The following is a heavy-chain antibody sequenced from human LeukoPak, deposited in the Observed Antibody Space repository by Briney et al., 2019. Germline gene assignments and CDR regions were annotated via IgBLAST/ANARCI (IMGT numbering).Heavy chain of an antibody. CDR3: ARSRLGSEYYFDY. CDR1: GGSFSGYY. V-gene: IGHV4-59*01. Sequence: SETLSLTCAVYGGSFSGYYWSWIRQPPGKGLEWIGYIYYSGSTNYNPSLKSRVTISVDTSKNQFSLKLSSVTAADTAVYYCARSRLGSEYYFDYWGQGTLVTVSS. CDR2: IYYSGST. J-gene: IGHJ4*02. D-gene: IGHD3-22*01.